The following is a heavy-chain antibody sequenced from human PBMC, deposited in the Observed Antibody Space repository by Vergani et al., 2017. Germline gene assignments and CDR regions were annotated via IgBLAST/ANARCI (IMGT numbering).Heavy chain of an antibody. Sequence: QVQLQESGPGLVKPSETLSLTCTVSGGSISSYYWSWIRQPPGKGLEWIGYIYYSGSANHNPSLKSPVTISVDTSKNQFSLKLSSVIAADTAVYYCARESGNYGDYDDAFDIWGQGTMVTVSS. J-gene: IGHJ3*02. V-gene: IGHV4-59*01. CDR3: ARESGNYGDYDDAFDI. CDR2: IYYSGSA. D-gene: IGHD4-17*01. CDR1: GGSISSYY.